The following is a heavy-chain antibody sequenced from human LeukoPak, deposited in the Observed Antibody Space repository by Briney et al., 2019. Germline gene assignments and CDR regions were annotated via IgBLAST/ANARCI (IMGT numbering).Heavy chain of an antibody. CDR1: GGSISSYY. V-gene: IGHV4-4*09. CDR2: IYTSGST. J-gene: IGHJ6*03. CDR3: ASTRRYSSSSFPPYYYYMDV. D-gene: IGHD6-6*01. Sequence: SETLSLTCTVSGGSISSYYWSWIRQPPGKGLEWIGYIYTSGSTNYNPSLKSRVTISVDTSKNQFSLKLSSVTAADTAVYYCASTRRYSSSSFPPYYYYMDVWGKGTTVTVSS.